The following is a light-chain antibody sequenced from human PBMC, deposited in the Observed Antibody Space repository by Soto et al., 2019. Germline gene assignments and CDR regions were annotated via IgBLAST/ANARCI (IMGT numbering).Light chain of an antibody. Sequence: DIVLTQSPATLSLSPGERATLSCRASQYIAGLLAWYQQKPGQAPRLLIYDTSSRATGIPARFSGSGSGTDLTLTISSLEPEDFAVYYCQQRYNWPYTFGQGTKLEIK. CDR3: QQRYNWPYT. V-gene: IGKV3-11*01. J-gene: IGKJ2*01. CDR2: DTS. CDR1: QYIAGL.